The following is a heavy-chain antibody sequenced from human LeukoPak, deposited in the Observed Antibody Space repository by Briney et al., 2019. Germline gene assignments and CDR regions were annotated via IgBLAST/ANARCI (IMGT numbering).Heavy chain of an antibody. J-gene: IGHJ6*02. CDR3: ARGGSWDTAMVIYYYYGMDV. CDR2: ISAYNGNT. Sequence: EASVTVSCKASGYTFTSYGISWVRQAPGQGLEWMGWISAYNGNTNYAQKLQGRVTMTTDTSTSTAYMELRSLRSDDTAVYYCARGGSWDTAMVIYYYYGMDVWGQGTTVTVSS. CDR1: GYTFTSYG. V-gene: IGHV1-18*01. D-gene: IGHD5-18*01.